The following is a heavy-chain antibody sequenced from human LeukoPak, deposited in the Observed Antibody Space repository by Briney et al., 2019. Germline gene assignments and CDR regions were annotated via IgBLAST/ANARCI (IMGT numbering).Heavy chain of an antibody. V-gene: IGHV1-46*01. J-gene: IGHJ4*02. Sequence: ASVKVSCKASGYTFTGYYMHWVRQAPGQGLEWMGIIDPSGGSTSYAQTFQGRVTMTRDTSTSTFYMELSSLRSEDTAVYYCARGRGIAAPGPRSLFDYWGQGTLVTVSS. CDR2: IDPSGGST. CDR1: GYTFTGYY. D-gene: IGHD6-13*01. CDR3: ARGRGIAAPGPRSLFDY.